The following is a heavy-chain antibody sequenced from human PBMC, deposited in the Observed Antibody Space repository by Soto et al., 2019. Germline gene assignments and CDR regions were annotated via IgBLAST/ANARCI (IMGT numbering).Heavy chain of an antibody. V-gene: IGHV1-69*06. D-gene: IGHD2-2*01. CDR3: ARGRGYCSSTSCLNWFDP. CDR2: IIPIFGTA. Sequence: SVKVSCKASGGTFSSYAISWVRQAPGQGLEWMGGIIPIFGTANYAQKFQGRVTITADKSTSTAYMELSSLRSEDTAVYYCARGRGYCSSTSCLNWFDPWGQGTLVTVSS. J-gene: IGHJ5*02. CDR1: GGTFSSYA.